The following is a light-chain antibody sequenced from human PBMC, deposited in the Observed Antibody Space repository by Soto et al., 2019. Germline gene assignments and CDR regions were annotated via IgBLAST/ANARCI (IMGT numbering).Light chain of an antibody. V-gene: IGKV1-8*01. CDR2: AAS. CDR1: QGISSY. CDR3: QQYNSYWT. J-gene: IGKJ1*01. Sequence: AIRMTQSPSSLSASTGDRVTITFRASQGISSYLAWYQQKPGKAPNLLIYAASTLQSGVPSRFSGSRSGPDFTLTISSLQPEDFATYYCQQYNSYWTFGQGTKVDIK.